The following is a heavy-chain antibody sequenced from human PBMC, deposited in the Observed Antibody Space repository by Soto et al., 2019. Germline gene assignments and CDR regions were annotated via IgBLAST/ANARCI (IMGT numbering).Heavy chain of an antibody. CDR2: INTYKGDT. CDR3: ARAADFWSGRSLNCFDY. V-gene: IGHV1-18*04. D-gene: IGHD3-3*01. J-gene: IGHJ5*01. Sequence: ASVKVSCKDSVYTFRNYAITWLRQAPVQVLDWIVWINTYKGDTNYAHKLQGRVTMTTDTSTITAYMELRSLRSDDTAIYYCARAADFWSGRSLNCFDYWGQGIMVTVSS. CDR1: VYTFRNYA.